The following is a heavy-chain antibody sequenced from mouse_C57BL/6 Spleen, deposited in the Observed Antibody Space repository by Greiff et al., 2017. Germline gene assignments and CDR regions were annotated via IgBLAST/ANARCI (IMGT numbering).Heavy chain of an antibody. CDR1: GFSLTSYG. V-gene: IGHV2-2*01. CDR2: IWSGGST. Sequence: VHLVESGPGLVQPSQSLSITCTVSGFSLTSYGVHWVRQSPGKGLEWLGVIWSGGSTDYNAAFISRLSISKDNSKSQVFFKMNSLQADDTAIYYCARIYDYDGNFDYWGQGTTLTVSS. D-gene: IGHD2-4*01. CDR3: ARIYDYDGNFDY. J-gene: IGHJ2*01.